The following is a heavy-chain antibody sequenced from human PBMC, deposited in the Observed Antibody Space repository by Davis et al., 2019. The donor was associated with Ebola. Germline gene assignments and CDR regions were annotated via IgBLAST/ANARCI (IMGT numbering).Heavy chain of an antibody. CDR2: FDPEDGET. J-gene: IGHJ4*02. CDR1: GFTFSSYG. CDR3: SVGGIGGMGDY. D-gene: IGHD3-10*01. Sequence: GESLKISCAASGFTFSSYGMHWVRQAPGIGLEWMGTFDPEDGETICAQKFQGRVIMTEDTSTNTAYMELRSLKFEDTAVYYCSVGGIGGMGDYWGQGTLVTVSS. V-gene: IGHV1-24*01.